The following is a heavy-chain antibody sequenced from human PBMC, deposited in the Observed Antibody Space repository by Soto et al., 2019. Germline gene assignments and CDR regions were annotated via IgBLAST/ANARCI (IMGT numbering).Heavy chain of an antibody. D-gene: IGHD1-26*01. Sequence: EVQLVESGGGLVQPGRSLRLSCAASGFTFDDYAMHWVRQAPGKGLEWVSGISWNSGSIGYADSVKGRFTISRDNAKNSLYLQMNSLRAEDTALYYCAKDMSHARGAIDYWGQGTLVTVSS. CDR1: GFTFDDYA. CDR3: AKDMSHARGAIDY. J-gene: IGHJ4*02. CDR2: ISWNSGSI. V-gene: IGHV3-9*01.